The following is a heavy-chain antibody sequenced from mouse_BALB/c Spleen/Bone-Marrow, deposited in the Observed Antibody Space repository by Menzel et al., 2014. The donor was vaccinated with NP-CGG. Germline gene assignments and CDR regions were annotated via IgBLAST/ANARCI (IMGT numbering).Heavy chain of an antibody. D-gene: IGHD2-1*01. J-gene: IGHJ4*01. V-gene: IGHV7-3*02. CDR3: ARDYGNLHYYAMDY. CDR1: GFTFTDYY. CDR2: IRNKANGYTT. Sequence: EVQGVESGGGLVQPGGSLRLSCATSGFTFTDYYMSWVRQPPGKALEWLGFIRNKANGYTTEYSASVKGRFTISRDNSQSILYLQMNTLRAEDSATYYCARDYGNLHYYAMDYWGQGTSVTVSS.